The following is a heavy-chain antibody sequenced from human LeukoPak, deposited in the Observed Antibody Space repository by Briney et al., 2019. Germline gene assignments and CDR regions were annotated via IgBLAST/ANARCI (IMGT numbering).Heavy chain of an antibody. CDR1: GGSISTYY. D-gene: IGHD3/OR15-3a*01. Sequence: SETLSLTCTVSGGSISTYYWSWVRQPPGKGLEWIGYIYYSGSTNYNPSLKSRVTISVDTSKNQFSLKLSSVTAADTAVYYCARSHSVWTSFDYWGQGTLVTVSS. CDR2: IYYSGST. V-gene: IGHV4-59*01. CDR3: ARSHSVWTSFDY. J-gene: IGHJ4*02.